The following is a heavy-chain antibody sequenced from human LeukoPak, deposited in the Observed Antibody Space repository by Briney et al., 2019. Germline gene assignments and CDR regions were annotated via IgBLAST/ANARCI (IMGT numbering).Heavy chain of an antibody. CDR2: IKEDGSEK. V-gene: IGHV3-7*03. CDR3: ARDWVAGVPFDAFDI. CDR1: GFTLSSYW. D-gene: IGHD3-10*01. Sequence: GGSLRLSCAASGFTLSSYWMSWVRQAPGKGLEWVANIKEDGSEKYYVDSVKGRFTISRDNAQNSVYLHMNSLTAEDTALYYCARDWVAGVPFDAFDIWDQGTMVSVSS. J-gene: IGHJ3*02.